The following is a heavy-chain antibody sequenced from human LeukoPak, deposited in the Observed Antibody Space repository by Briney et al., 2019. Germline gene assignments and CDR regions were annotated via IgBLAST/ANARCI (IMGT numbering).Heavy chain of an antibody. CDR3: ARGEWDLLFDY. V-gene: IGHV4-59*01. CDR1: GGSISGYY. J-gene: IGHJ4*02. D-gene: IGHD1-26*01. Sequence: SETLSLTCTVSGGSISGYYWSWIRQPPGKGLEWIGYIFYSGSTNYNPSLKSRVTISVDTSKNQFSLKLSSVTAADTAVYYCARGEWDLLFDYWGQGTLVTVSS. CDR2: IFYSGST.